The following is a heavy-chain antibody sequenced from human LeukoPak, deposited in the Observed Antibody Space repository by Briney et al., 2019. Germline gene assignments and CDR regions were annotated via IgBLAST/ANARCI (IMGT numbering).Heavy chain of an antibody. CDR3: ARGEWDLLFDY. V-gene: IGHV4-59*01. CDR1: GGSISGYY. J-gene: IGHJ4*02. D-gene: IGHD1-26*01. Sequence: SETLSLTCTVSGGSISGYYWSWIRQPPGKGLEWIGYIFYSGSTNYNPSLKSRVTISVDTSKNQFSLKLSSVTAADTAVYYCARGEWDLLFDYWGQGTLVTVSS. CDR2: IFYSGST.